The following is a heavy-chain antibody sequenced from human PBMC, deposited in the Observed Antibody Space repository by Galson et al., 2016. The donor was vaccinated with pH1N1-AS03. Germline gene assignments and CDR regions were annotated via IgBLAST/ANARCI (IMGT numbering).Heavy chain of an antibody. CDR2: ISPDGSNQ. CDR3: EGDEGFANGINV. D-gene: IGHD3-3*01. J-gene: IGHJ6*02. V-gene: IGHV3-30*01. Sequence: SLRLSCAASGFSFSSYAIHWVRQAPGEGLEWVAIISPDGSNQYYADSVKGRFTISRDNSKNTLCLQMNILRPEDTAVYYCEGDEGFANGINVWGQGTTVTVSS. CDR1: GFSFSSYA.